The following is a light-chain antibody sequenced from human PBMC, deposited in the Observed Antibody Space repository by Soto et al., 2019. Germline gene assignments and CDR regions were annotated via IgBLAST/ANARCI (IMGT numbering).Light chain of an antibody. J-gene: IGLJ2*01. V-gene: IGLV1-40*01. CDR3: QSYDSSLSAVV. CDR1: SSNIGAGYD. Sequence: QSVLTQPRSVSGAPGQRVSISCTGSSSNIGAGYDVHWYEHLPGTAPKLLIYQNNNRPSGVPDRFSGSKSGTSASLAITGLQAEDEADYYCQSYDSSLSAVVFGGGTKVTVL. CDR2: QNN.